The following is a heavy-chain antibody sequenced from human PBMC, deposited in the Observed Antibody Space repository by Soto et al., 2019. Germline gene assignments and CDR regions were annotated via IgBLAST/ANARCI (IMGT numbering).Heavy chain of an antibody. J-gene: IGHJ2*01. CDR1: GGSFSGYY. D-gene: IGHD3-9*01. V-gene: IGHV4-34*01. CDR3: ARESHDILTGPPWVWYFDL. CDR2: INDPGSI. Sequence: QVQLQQWGAGPLRPLETLSLTCGVSGGSFSGYYWAWIRQSPGKGLEWIGEINDPGSINYNPSLKSGVSTSVAPSKNHYSLNRRSVTAADTAVYYCARESHDILTGPPWVWYFDLWGRGTLVTVSS.